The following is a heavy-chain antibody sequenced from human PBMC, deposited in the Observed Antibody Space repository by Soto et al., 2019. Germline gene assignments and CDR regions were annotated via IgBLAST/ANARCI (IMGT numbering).Heavy chain of an antibody. J-gene: IGHJ4*02. CDR2: IKSKTDGGTT. CDR3: ASRMGGSY. D-gene: IGHD3-16*01. V-gene: IGHV3-15*07. Sequence: EVQLVESGGDLVKPGGSLRLSCAASGFTFSHAWMNWVRQAPGKGLEWVGRIKSKTDGGTTDFAAPVKGRFTISRDDAKNTLFLQRTRLKIEETAVYYCASRMGGSYWGQGTLVTVAS. CDR1: GFTFSHAW.